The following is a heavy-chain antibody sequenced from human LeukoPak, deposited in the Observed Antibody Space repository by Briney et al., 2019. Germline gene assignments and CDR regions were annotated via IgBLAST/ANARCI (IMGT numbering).Heavy chain of an antibody. V-gene: IGHV4-4*07. J-gene: IGHJ4*02. CDR1: GGSISSYY. D-gene: IGHD2-15*01. CDR2: IYTSGST. Sequence: PSETLSLTCTVSGGSISSYYWSWIRQPAGKGLEWIGRIYTSGSTSYNPSLKSRVTMSVDTSKNQFSLKLSSVTAADTAVYYCARVPQYCTGGSCYPTYSFDYWGQGTLVTVSS. CDR3: ARVPQYCTGGSCYPTYSFDY.